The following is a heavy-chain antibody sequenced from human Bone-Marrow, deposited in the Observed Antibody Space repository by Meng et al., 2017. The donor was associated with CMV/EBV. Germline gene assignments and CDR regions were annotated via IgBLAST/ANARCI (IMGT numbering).Heavy chain of an antibody. CDR1: GFTFSSYW. CDR3: ASMVGGGYFDY. Sequence: GESLKISCAASGFTFSSYWMSWVRQAPGKGLEWLANIKQDGSEKYYVDSVKGRFTISRDNAKNSLYLQMNSLRAEDTAVYYCASMVGGGYFDYWGQGTLVTVSS. D-gene: IGHD4-23*01. CDR2: IKQDGSEK. J-gene: IGHJ4*02. V-gene: IGHV3-7*03.